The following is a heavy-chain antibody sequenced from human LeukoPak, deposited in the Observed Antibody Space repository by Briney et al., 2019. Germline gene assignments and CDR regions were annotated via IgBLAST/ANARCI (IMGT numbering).Heavy chain of an antibody. CDR3: ANDFRSIAVAGQYSQH. D-gene: IGHD6-19*01. CDR2: IRYEGSNK. V-gene: IGHV3-30*02. Sequence: PGGSLILSCAGSGFTFSIYGMHWVRQAPGKGVDGVAFIRYEGSNKYYADSVKGRFTISSDNSKNTLYLQMNSLRAEDTAVYYCANDFRSIAVAGQYSQHWGQGTLVTVAS. J-gene: IGHJ1*01. CDR1: GFTFSIYG.